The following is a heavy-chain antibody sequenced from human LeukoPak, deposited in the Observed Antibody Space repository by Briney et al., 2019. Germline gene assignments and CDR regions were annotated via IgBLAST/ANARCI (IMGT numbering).Heavy chain of an antibody. J-gene: IGHJ4*02. CDR3: AKEAAMGAFDY. Sequence: GGSLRLSCAASGFDFSTYAMTWVRQAPGKGLEWVSSISGSGGGSYYADSVKGRFTISRDNSKNTLYLQMNSLRAEDTAVYYCAKEAAMGAFDYWGQGTLVTVSS. D-gene: IGHD5-18*01. CDR2: ISGSGGGS. CDR1: GFDFSTYA. V-gene: IGHV3-23*01.